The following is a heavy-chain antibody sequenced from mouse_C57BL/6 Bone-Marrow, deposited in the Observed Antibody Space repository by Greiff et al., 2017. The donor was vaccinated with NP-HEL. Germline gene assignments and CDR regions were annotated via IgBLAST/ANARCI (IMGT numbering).Heavy chain of an antibody. D-gene: IGHD2-5*01. CDR3: ASIVTTRKYFDY. CDR1: GYTFTSYG. V-gene: IGHV1-81*01. CDR2: IYPRSGNT. Sequence: VQLQESGAELARPGASVKLSCKASGYTFTSYGISWVKQRTGQGLEWIGEIYPRSGNTYYNEKFKGKATLTADKSSSTAYMELRSLTSEDSAVYFCASIVTTRKYFDYWGQGTTLTVSS. J-gene: IGHJ2*01.